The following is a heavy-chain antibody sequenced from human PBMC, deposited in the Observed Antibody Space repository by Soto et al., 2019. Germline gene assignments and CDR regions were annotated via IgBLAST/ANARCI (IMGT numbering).Heavy chain of an antibody. J-gene: IGHJ6*02. D-gene: IGHD3-9*01. V-gene: IGHV1-2*04. CDR3: ARSDYDIFTGYYPDYYYYGMDV. CDR2: INPNSGGT. CDR1: GYTFTGYY. Sequence: ASVKVSCKASGYTFTGYYMHWVRQAPGQGLEWMGWINPNSGGTNYAQKFQGWVTMTRDTSISTAYMELSRLRSDDTAVYYCARSDYDIFTGYYPDYYYYGMDVWGQGTTVTVSS.